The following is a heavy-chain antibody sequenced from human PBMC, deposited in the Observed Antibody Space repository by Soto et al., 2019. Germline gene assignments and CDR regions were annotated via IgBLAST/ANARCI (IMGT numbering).Heavy chain of an antibody. CDR2: MNPNSGNT. J-gene: IGHJ4*02. CDR3: ARCGQTPAAGPNFDS. CDR1: GYTFTSYD. Sequence: QVQVVQSGAEVKKSGASVKVSCKTSGYTFTSYDINWVRQANGQGLEWMGWMNPNSGNTGYAEKFQGRVSMTRNTSISTAYMELSSLRPEDSALYYCARCGQTPAAGPNFDSWGLGTLVTVSS. D-gene: IGHD6-13*01. V-gene: IGHV1-8*01.